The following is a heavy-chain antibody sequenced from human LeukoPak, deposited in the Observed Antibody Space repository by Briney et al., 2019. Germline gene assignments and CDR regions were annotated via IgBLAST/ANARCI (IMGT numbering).Heavy chain of an antibody. D-gene: IGHD4-17*01. J-gene: IGHJ4*02. CDR1: GGSFSGYY. Sequence: SETLSLTCAVYGGSFSGYYWSWIRQPPGKGLEWIGEINHSGSTNYNPSLKGRVTISVDTSKNQFSLKLSSVTAADTAVYYCAREDGDSPQYYWGQGTLVTVSS. CDR3: AREDGDSPQYY. CDR2: INHSGST. V-gene: IGHV4-34*01.